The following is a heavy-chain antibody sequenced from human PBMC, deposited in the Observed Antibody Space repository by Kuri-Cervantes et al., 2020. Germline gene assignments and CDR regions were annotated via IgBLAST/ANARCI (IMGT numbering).Heavy chain of an antibody. CDR2: IYHSGST. V-gene: IGHV4-34*01. J-gene: IGHJ4*02. CDR3: ERYRRGEAKGFDY. Sequence: GSLRLSCAVYGGSFSGYYWSWIRQPPGKGLEWIGYIYHSGSTYYNPSLKSRVTISVDRSKNQFSLKLNSVTAADTAVYFCERYRRGEAKGFDYWGQGTLVTVSS. CDR1: GGSFSGYY. D-gene: IGHD1-14*01.